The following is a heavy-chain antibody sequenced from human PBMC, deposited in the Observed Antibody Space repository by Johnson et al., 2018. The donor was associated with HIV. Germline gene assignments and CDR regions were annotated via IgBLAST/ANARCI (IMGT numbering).Heavy chain of an antibody. CDR1: GFTFNNAW. D-gene: IGHD3-10*01. CDR3: TTVTEGSYFDSGSYFDI. V-gene: IGHV3-15*01. J-gene: IGHJ3*02. CDR2: IKSKIDGGTT. Sequence: VQLVESGGGVVQPGGSLRLSCTASGFTFNNAWMTWVRQAPGKGLEWVGRIKSKIDGGTTDYAAPVKGRFTISRDDSKTTLYLQMNSLKTEDTAVYYCTTVTEGSYFDSGSYFDIWGQGTMVTVSS.